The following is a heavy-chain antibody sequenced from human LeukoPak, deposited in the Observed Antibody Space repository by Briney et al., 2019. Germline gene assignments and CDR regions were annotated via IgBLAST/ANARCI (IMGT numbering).Heavy chain of an antibody. Sequence: SQTLSLTCAISGDNVSSNNAAWTWLRQSPSRGLEWLGRTYYRSTWYNDYAVSVKSRITINPDTSRNQFSLHLKSVTPEDTAVYYCARGTVGGAFDIWGQGTMVTVPS. CDR2: TYYRSTWYN. J-gene: IGHJ3*02. V-gene: IGHV6-1*01. CDR3: ARGTVGGAFDI. D-gene: IGHD3-3*01. CDR1: GDNVSSNNAA.